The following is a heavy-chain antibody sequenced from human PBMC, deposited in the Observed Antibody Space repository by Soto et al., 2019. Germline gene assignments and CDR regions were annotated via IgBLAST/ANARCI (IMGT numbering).Heavy chain of an antibody. CDR3: TRGILV. CDR1: GGSINSGGYC. D-gene: IGHD5-18*01. Sequence: QVQLQESGPGLVKPSQTLSLTCTVSGGSINSGGYCWSWIRQHPGKGLDWIGCISYGGSTSYNPSRKRRGTISVDTTKNQFTLKLTSVTAADAAVYYCTRGILVWGQGALITVSS. V-gene: IGHV4-31*03. J-gene: IGHJ4*02. CDR2: ISYGGST.